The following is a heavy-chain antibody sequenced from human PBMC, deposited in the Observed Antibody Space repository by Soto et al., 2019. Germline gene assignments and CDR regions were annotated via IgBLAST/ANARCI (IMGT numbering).Heavy chain of an antibody. Sequence: GGSLRLSCAASGFTFSSYWMSWVRQAPGKGLGWVANIKQDGSEKYYVDSVKGRFTISRDNAKNSLYLQMNSLRAEDTAVYYCARDREYYDSSGLKPHWFDPWGQGTLVTVSS. J-gene: IGHJ5*02. CDR2: IKQDGSEK. V-gene: IGHV3-7*03. D-gene: IGHD3-22*01. CDR1: GFTFSSYW. CDR3: ARDREYYDSSGLKPHWFDP.